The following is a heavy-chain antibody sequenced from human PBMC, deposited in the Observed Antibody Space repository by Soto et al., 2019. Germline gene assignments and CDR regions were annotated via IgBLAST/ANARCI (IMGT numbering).Heavy chain of an antibody. J-gene: IGHJ6*02. D-gene: IGHD3-22*01. Sequence: PGGSLRLSCAASGFTFSSYGMHWVRQAPGKGPEWVAVISYDGSNKYYADSVKGRFTISRDNSKNTLYLQMNSLRAEDTAVYYCAKTTGYYDSSGSIPNWYYYYGMDVWGQGTTVTVSS. CDR3: AKTTGYYDSSGSIPNWYYYYGMDV. V-gene: IGHV3-30*18. CDR2: ISYDGSNK. CDR1: GFTFSSYG.